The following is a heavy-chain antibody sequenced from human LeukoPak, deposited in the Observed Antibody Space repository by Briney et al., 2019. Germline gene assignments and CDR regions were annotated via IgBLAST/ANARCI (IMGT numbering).Heavy chain of an antibody. CDR1: CHTFVSYG. CDR2: ISGYNGKI. V-gene: IGHV1-18*01. J-gene: IGHJ3*01. Sequence: ASVKVSCKASCHTFVSYGISWVRQAPGQGLEWMGWISGYNGKINYAQKFQGRVTMTTDTSTSTAYLELRSLTSEDTAVYYCARRFCSSVSCYDDDAFDVWGQGTLVTVSS. CDR3: ARRFCSSVSCYDDDAFDV. D-gene: IGHD2-2*01.